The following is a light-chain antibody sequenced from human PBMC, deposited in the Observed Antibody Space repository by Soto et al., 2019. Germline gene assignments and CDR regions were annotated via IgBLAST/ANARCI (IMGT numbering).Light chain of an antibody. CDR3: SSYTTSSTYV. Sequence: QSVLTQPPSVSGSPGQSVAISCTGTSSDVGSSNGVSWYQQPPGTAPTLMIYDVSNRPSGVPDRFSGSKSGNTASLTISGLQAEDEADYYCSSYTTSSTYVFGTGTKLTVL. J-gene: IGLJ1*01. CDR1: SSDVGSSNG. V-gene: IGLV2-18*02. CDR2: DVS.